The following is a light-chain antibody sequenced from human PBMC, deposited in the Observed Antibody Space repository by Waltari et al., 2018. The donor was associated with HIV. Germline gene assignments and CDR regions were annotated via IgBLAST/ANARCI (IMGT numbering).Light chain of an antibody. CDR1: TSNLGATFD. J-gene: IGLJ2*01. CDR3: QSYDNVLTAVI. CDR2: GNN. Sequence: QSVLTQPPSVSGAPGQTVTVSCPGSTSNLGATFDVHWYQHLPGTAPNLLIYGNNNRPSGVPARFSGSRSGSSASLAITGLQAEDEADYYCQSYDNVLTAVIFGGGTKVTVL. V-gene: IGLV1-40*01.